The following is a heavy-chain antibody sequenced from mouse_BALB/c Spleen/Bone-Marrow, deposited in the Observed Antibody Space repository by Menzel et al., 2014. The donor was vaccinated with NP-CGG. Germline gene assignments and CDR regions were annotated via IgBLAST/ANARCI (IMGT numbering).Heavy chain of an antibody. J-gene: IGHJ2*01. D-gene: IGHD3-2*01. CDR3: ARQLDSSGYVLDY. CDR2: ISDGGGRA. CDR1: GFTFSSYT. Sequence: EVQRVESGGGLVQPGGSLKLSCAASGFTFSSYTMSWIRQTPEKRLEWVAYISDGGGRAYYPDTVKDRFTISRDNAKNTLSLQMSSLKSEDTAMYYCARQLDSSGYVLDYWGQGTTLTVSS. V-gene: IGHV5-12-2*01.